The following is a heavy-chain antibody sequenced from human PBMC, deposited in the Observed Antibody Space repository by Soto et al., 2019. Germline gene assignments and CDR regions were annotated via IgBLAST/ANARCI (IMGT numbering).Heavy chain of an antibody. Sequence: SETLSLTCSVSGGSMRNYYWNWIRQPPGRGLEWIGYVYHSGSTNYDPSLKSRVSMSVDVSRNHFSLTLHSVTAADTAVYFCTSSYSTSSSPDYWGQGTLVTVSS. CDR2: VYHSGST. V-gene: IGHV4-59*01. CDR3: TSSYSTSSSPDY. D-gene: IGHD6-6*01. CDR1: GGSMRNYY. J-gene: IGHJ4*02.